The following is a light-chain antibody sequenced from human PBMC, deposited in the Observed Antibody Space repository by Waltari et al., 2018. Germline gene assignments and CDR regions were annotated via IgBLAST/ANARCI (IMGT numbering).Light chain of an antibody. CDR3: QQYSSFWT. CDR2: DAS. J-gene: IGKJ1*01. CDR1: QPITTW. V-gene: IGKV1-5*01. Sequence: DIQMTQSPSTRSASVGDRVTITCRASQPITTWVAWYQQKPGQAPHLLIYDASSLEFGVPTRFSGSGSGTEFTLTISSLRPDDFATYYCQQYSSFWTFGQGTKVEIK.